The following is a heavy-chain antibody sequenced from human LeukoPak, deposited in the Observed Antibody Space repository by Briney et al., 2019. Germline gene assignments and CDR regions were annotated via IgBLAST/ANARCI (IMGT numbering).Heavy chain of an antibody. J-gene: IGHJ4*02. CDR2: IYTSGST. V-gene: IGHV4-61*02. CDR3: ARETTRITIFGVVPRFWFDY. CDR1: GGSISSGSYY. Sequence: SETLSLTCTVSGGSISSGSYYWSWIRQPAGKGLEWIGRIYTSGSTNYNPSLKGRVTISVDTSKNQFSLKLSSVTAADTAVYYCARETTRITIFGVVPRFWFDYWGQGTLVTVSS. D-gene: IGHD3-3*01.